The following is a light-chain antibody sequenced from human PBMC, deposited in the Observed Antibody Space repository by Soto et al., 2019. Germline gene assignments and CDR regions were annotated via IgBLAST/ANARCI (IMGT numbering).Light chain of an antibody. J-gene: IGKJ1*01. V-gene: IGKV3-15*01. CDR2: GAY. Sequence: ESVSTQSPATLSLSPGESATLSCRASQSVSNYLAWYQQKPGQAHRLLIYGAYTRATGIQARFSGSGSGTEFTLNIRSLQAEDFAIYYCKQYNNYPMTVGQGTKVDIK. CDR1: QSVSNY. CDR3: KQYNNYPMT.